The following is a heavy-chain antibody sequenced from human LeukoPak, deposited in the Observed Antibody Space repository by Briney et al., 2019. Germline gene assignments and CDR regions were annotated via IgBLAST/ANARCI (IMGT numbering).Heavy chain of an antibody. Sequence: ASVKVSCKASGYTFTSYDINWVQQAPGQGLEWMGWINPNSGDTNYAQKFQGRVTMTRDTSISTAYMELSRLRSDDTAVYYCARVRYRLAETYIDCWGQGTLVTVSS. CDR2: INPNSGDT. V-gene: IGHV1-2*02. CDR3: ARVRYRLAETYIDC. J-gene: IGHJ4*02. D-gene: IGHD3-16*01. CDR1: GYTFTSYD.